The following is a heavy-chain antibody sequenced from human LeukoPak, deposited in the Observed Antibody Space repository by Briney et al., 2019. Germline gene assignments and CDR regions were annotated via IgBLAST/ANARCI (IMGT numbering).Heavy chain of an antibody. V-gene: IGHV1-18*01. Sequence: GASVKVSCKASGYIFTSYGITWVRQAPGQGLEWMGWISAHNGNTNYAQKFQGRLTMATDTSTNTAYMELRSLRPDDTAVYYCARDFFHGHCSGLTCFLLDYWGQGSLVTVSS. CDR1: GYIFTSYG. J-gene: IGHJ4*02. CDR2: ISAHNGNT. D-gene: IGHD2-15*01. CDR3: ARDFFHGHCSGLTCFLLDY.